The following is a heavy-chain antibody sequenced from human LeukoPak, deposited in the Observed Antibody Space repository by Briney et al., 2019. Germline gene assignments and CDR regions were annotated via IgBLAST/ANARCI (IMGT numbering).Heavy chain of an antibody. J-gene: IGHJ6*02. Sequence: SGPTLVNPTQTLTLTCTFSGFSLSTSGMCVSWIRQPPGKALEWLALIDWDDDKYYSTSLKTRLTISKDTSKNQVVLTMTNMDPVDTATYYCARLNARLPSGSYYFYYYYGMDVWGQGTTVTVSS. CDR3: ARLNARLPSGSYYFYYYYGMDV. V-gene: IGHV2-70*01. CDR1: GFSLSTSGMC. CDR2: IDWDDDK. D-gene: IGHD1-26*01.